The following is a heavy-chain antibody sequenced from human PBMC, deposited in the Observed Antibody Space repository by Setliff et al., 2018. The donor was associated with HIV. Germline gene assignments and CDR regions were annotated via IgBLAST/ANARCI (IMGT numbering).Heavy chain of an antibody. D-gene: IGHD3-10*01. CDR1: GASISSDS. CDR3: ARPTNIDTLYYGSQAFYMYYYGLDV. V-gene: IGHV3-21*01. Sequence: ETLSLTCTVSGASISSDSWSWIRQAPGKGLEWVSSISSTGSYISYVDSVKGRFPISRDNAKHSLYLEMNSLRADDTAVYFCARPTNIDTLYYGSQAFYMYYYGLDVWGQGTTVTVSS. CDR2: ISSTGSYI. J-gene: IGHJ6*02.